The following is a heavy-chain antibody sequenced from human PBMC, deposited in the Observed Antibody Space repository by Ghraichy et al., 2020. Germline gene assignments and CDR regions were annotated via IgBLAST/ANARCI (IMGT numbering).Heavy chain of an antibody. J-gene: IGHJ5*01. CDR1: GYSFTTYD. CDR3: ARGGGHKYCTCGAYYLYNWFDF. Sequence: ASVKVSCKASGYSFTTYDINWVRQARGQGLEWMGWMNPNSGNTGYIQKFQGRVTMTRSTSMTTAYMELSSLTSEDTALYYCARGGGHKYCTCGAYYLYNWFDFWGQGTLVTVSS. CDR2: MNPNSGNT. D-gene: IGHD2-8*02. V-gene: IGHV1-8*01.